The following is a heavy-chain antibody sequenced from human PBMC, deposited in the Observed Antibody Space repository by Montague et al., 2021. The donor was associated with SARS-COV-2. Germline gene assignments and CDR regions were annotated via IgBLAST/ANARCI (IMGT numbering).Heavy chain of an antibody. CDR3: ARGQEGYAINGDLDY. CDR1: GGSFNIYY. V-gene: IGHV4-34*01. D-gene: IGHD2-8*01. J-gene: IGHJ4*02. Sequence: SETLSLTCSVAGGSFNIYYWSWIRQPPGKGLEWIGEINNRGSTNNNPYLKTRVTISIDTSKNQFSLKLSAVTAADSAVYYCARGQEGYAINGDLDYWGQGTLVTVSS. CDR2: INNRGST.